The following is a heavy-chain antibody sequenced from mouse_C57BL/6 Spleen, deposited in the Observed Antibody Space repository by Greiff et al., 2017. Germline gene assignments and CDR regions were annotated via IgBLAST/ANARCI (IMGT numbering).Heavy chain of an antibody. CDR1: GYSITSGYD. J-gene: IGHJ1*03. Sequence: VQLQQSGPGMVKPSQSLSLTCTVTGYSITSGYDWHWIRHFPGNKLEWMGYISYSGSTNYNPSLKSRISITHDTSKNHFFLKLNSVTTEDTATYYCARAYYSNSRYFDVWGTGTTVTVSS. D-gene: IGHD2-5*01. CDR3: ARAYYSNSRYFDV. CDR2: ISYSGST. V-gene: IGHV3-1*01.